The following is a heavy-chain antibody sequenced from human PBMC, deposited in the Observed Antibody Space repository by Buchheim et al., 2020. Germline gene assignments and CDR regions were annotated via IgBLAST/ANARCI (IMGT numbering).Heavy chain of an antibody. D-gene: IGHD3-10*01. CDR1: GGSFSGYY. J-gene: IGHJ6*02. Sequence: QVQLQQWGAGLLKPSETLSLTCAVYGGSFSGYYWSWIRQPLGKGLEWMGEINHSGSTDYNPSLKSRVTISVDTSKNQFSLKLRSVTAAGTAVYYCARLRFLGSGGMDVWGQGTT. V-gene: IGHV4-34*01. CDR3: ARLRFLGSGGMDV. CDR2: INHSGST.